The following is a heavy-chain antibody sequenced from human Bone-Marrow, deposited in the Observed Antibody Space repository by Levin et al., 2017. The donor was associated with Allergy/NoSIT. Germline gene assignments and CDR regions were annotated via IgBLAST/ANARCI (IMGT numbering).Heavy chain of an antibody. CDR1: GYTFNSYD. J-gene: IGHJ4*02. Sequence: PLASVKVSCKASGYTFNSYDINWVRQATGQGLEWMGWMNVNSGKTGYAQKFQGRVTMTGNTSISTVYMELSSLGSDDTAVFYCARGLAVAGYYFDYWGQGTLVTVSS. D-gene: IGHD6-19*01. CDR2: MNVNSGKT. V-gene: IGHV1-8*01. CDR3: ARGLAVAGYYFDY.